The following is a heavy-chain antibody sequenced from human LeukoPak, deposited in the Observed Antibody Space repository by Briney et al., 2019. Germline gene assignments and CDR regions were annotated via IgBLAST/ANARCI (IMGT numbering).Heavy chain of an antibody. CDR3: ARTTEGGYTYGYFYYYYMDV. Sequence: SEILSLTCTVSGGSISSGSYYWSWIREPAGKGLEWIGRIYTSGSTNYNPSLKSRVTISVDTSKNQFSLKLTSVTAADTAVYYCARTTEGGYTYGYFYYYYMDVWGKGTTVTISS. CDR1: GGSISSGSYY. J-gene: IGHJ6*03. V-gene: IGHV4-61*02. D-gene: IGHD5-18*01. CDR2: IYTSGST.